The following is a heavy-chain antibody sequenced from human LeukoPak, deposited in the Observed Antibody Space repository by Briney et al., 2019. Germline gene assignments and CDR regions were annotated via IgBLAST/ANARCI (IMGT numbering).Heavy chain of an antibody. D-gene: IGHD1-26*01. V-gene: IGHV3-15*01. CDR3: TTDVVGATRGYYYSYYMDV. CDR1: GFTFSNAW. J-gene: IGHJ6*03. Sequence: PGGSLRLSCAASGFTFSNAWMSWVRQAPGKGLEWVGRIKSRTDGGTKDYAAPVKGSFTISRDESKNTLNLQMNSLKTEDTAVYYCTTDVVGATRGYYYSYYMDVWGKGTTVTVSS. CDR2: IKSRTDGGTK.